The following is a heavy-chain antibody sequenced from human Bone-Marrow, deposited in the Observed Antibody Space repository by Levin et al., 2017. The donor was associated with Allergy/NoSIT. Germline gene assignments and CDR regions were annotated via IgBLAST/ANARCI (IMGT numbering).Heavy chain of an antibody. V-gene: IGHV2-26*01. D-gene: IGHD3-3*01. CDR3: ARMSLEYGLPSGHALLRDY. Sequence: SGPTLVKPPETLTLTCTLSGFSLSNTAMAVSWIRQPPGKALEWLAHIFSNDAKSYSPSLKRRLTISKDTSKSQVVLTMTNMDPVDTATKFCARMSLEYGLPSGHALLRDYWGQGALVTVSS. CDR2: IFSNDAK. J-gene: IGHJ4*02. CDR1: GFSLSNTAMA.